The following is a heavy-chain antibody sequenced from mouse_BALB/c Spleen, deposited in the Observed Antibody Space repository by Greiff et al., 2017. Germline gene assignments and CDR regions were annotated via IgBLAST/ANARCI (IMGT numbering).Heavy chain of an antibody. CDR2: ISSGGSYT. CDR1: GFTFSSYA. V-gene: IGHV5-9-3*01. D-gene: IGHD1-1*01. J-gene: IGHJ4*01. Sequence: EVQLQQSGGGLVKPGGSLKLSCAASGFTFSSYAMSWVRQTPEKRLEWVATISSGGSYTYYPDSVKGRFTISRDNAKNTLYLQMSSLRSEDTAMYYCARQEGLRRMDYWGQGTSVTVSS. CDR3: ARQEGLRRMDY.